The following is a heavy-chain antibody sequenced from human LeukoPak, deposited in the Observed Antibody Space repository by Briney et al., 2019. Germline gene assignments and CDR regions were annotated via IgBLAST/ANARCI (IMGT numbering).Heavy chain of an antibody. Sequence: PGRSLRLSCAASGFTFSSYGMHWVRQAPGKGLEWVAAISYDGSNKYYADSVKGRFTISRDNSKNTLYLQMNSLRAEDTAVYYCAKGGSSWVFDYWGKGTLVTVSS. CDR2: ISYDGSNK. J-gene: IGHJ4*02. CDR1: GFTFSSYG. D-gene: IGHD6-13*01. CDR3: AKGGSSWVFDY. V-gene: IGHV3-30*18.